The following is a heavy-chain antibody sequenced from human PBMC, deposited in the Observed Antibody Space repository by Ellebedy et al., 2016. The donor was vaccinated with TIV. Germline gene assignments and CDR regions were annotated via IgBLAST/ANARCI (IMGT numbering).Heavy chain of an antibody. V-gene: IGHV3-74*01. Sequence: GESLKISXAASGFTFSSYWMHWVRQAPGKGLVWVSRINSDGSSTSYADSVKGRFTISRDSAKNSLYLQMSSLRAEDTAVYYWARAPPGSGPDYWGQGTLVTVSS. CDR1: GFTFSSYW. D-gene: IGHD6-19*01. J-gene: IGHJ4*02. CDR3: ARAPPGSGPDY. CDR2: INSDGSST.